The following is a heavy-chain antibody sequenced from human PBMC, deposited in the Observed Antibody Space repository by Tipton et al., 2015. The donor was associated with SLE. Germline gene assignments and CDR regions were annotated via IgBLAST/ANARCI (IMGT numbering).Heavy chain of an antibody. CDR3: ARMRGGYNAHH. Sequence: TLSLTCTVSGDSITSDYWTWIRQPPGKGLEWIGYISYSGSTNYNPSDRSRVSISLDTSKNQFSLKVKSVTTADTAVYYCARMRGGYNAHHWGQGILVTVSS. CDR1: GDSITSDY. CDR2: ISYSGST. V-gene: IGHV4-59*01. D-gene: IGHD5-24*01. J-gene: IGHJ5*02.